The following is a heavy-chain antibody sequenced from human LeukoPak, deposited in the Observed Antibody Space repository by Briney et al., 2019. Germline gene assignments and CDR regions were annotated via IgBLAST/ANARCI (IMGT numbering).Heavy chain of an antibody. J-gene: IGHJ6*03. CDR3: AKGPSYYYYVDV. CDR2: ISWNSGSI. CDR1: GFTFDDYA. V-gene: IGHV3-9*03. Sequence: GGSLRLSCAASGFTFDDYAMHWVRQAPGKGLEWVSGISWNSGSIGYADSVKGRFTISRDNAKNSLYLQMNSLRAEDMALYYCAKGPSYYYYVDVWGKGTTVTVSS.